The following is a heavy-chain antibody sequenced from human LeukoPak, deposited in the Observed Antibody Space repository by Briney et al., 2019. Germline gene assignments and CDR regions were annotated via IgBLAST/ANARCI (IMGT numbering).Heavy chain of an antibody. V-gene: IGHV4-59*01. D-gene: IGHD5-24*01. CDR3: AREVDDGYNSTSFDY. CDR2: IYYSGST. Sequence: SETLSLTCTVSGGSMSSYYWSWIRQPPGKGLEWIGYIYYSGSTNYNPSLKSRVTISVDTSKNQFSLKLSSVTAADTAIYYCAREVDDGYNSTSFDYWGQGTLVTASS. CDR1: GGSMSSYY. J-gene: IGHJ4*02.